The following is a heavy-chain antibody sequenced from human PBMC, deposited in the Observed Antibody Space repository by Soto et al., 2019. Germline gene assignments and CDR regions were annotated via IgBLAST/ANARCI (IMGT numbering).Heavy chain of an antibody. CDR1: GGSFSGYY. CDR3: ARGRCMVRGVIITSLYWYFDL. J-gene: IGHJ2*01. V-gene: IGHV4-34*01. Sequence: QVQLQQWGAGLLKPSETLSLTCAVYGGSFSGYYWSWIRQPPGKGLEWIGEINHSGSTNYNPSLKSRVSISVDTSKNQFSLKLSSVTAADTAVYYCARGRCMVRGVIITSLYWYFDLWGRGTLVTVSS. CDR2: INHSGST. D-gene: IGHD3-10*01.